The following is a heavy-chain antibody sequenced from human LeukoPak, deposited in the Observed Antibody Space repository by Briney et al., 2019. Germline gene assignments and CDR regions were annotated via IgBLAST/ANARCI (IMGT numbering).Heavy chain of an antibody. CDR1: GYTFTGYY. CDR3: ARGRGGGSSSWFTIQYYYYGMDV. V-gene: IGHV1-2*02. J-gene: IGHJ6*02. Sequence: ASVKVSCKASGYTFTGYYMHWVRQAPGQGLEWMGWINPNSGGTNYAQKFQGRVTMTRDTSISTAYMELSRLRSDDTAVYYCARGRGGGSSSWFTIQYYYYGMDVWGQGTTVTVSS. D-gene: IGHD6-13*01. CDR2: INPNSGGT.